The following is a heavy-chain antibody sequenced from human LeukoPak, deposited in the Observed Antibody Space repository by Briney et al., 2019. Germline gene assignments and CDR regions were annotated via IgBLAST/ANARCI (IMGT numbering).Heavy chain of an antibody. Sequence: GGSLRLSCAASGFTFSNYGMNWVRQAPGKGLEWISFISPSCSITYYADSVKGRFTISRDNAKNSLYLQLNSLRDEDTAVYYCTRPSVRGVIYGMDVWGQGTTVTVSS. CDR2: ISPSCSIT. CDR3: TRPSVRGVIYGMDV. V-gene: IGHV3-48*02. D-gene: IGHD3-10*01. CDR1: GFTFSNYG. J-gene: IGHJ6*02.